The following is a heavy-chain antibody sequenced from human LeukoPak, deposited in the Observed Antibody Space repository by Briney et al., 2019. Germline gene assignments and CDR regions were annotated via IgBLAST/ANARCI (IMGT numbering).Heavy chain of an antibody. CDR3: ASLRERSYYARGFDY. CDR1: GYSISGGYF. V-gene: IGHV4-38-2*02. Sequence: PSETLSLTCSVSGYSISGGYFWGWIRPPPGKGLEWIGSIYHTGSTYYNPSLQSRVTISVDTSKNQFSLKLSSVTAADTAVYHCASLRERSYYARGFDYWGRGTLVTVSS. J-gene: IGHJ4*02. D-gene: IGHD1-26*01. CDR2: IYHTGST.